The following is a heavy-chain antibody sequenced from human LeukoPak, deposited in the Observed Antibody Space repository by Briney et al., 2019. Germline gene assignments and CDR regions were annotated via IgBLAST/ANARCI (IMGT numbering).Heavy chain of an antibody. CDR2: IDTNTGNP. D-gene: IGHD3-16*02. CDR1: GYTFTSYA. CDR3: ARAFQSLGGLSLPDY. J-gene: IGHJ4*02. Sequence: ASVKVSCKASGYTFTSYAMNWVRQAPGQGLEWMGWIDTNTGNPTYAQGFTGRFVFSLDTSVSTAYLQISSLKAEDTAVYFCARAFQSLGGLSLPDYWGQGTLLTVSS. V-gene: IGHV7-4-1*02.